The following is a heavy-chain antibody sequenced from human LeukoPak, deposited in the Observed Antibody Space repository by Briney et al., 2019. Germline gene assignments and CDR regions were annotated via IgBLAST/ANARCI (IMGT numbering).Heavy chain of an antibody. J-gene: IGHJ4*02. D-gene: IGHD1-26*01. Sequence: GGSLRLSCAASGFTFSSFGMHWVRQAPGKGLEWVAFIRYDGSNKYYADSVKGRFTISRDNSKSTLYLQMSSLGPEDTAVYFCAKDATTPFDYWGQGALVTVSS. CDR3: AKDATTPFDY. CDR2: IRYDGSNK. V-gene: IGHV3-30*02. CDR1: GFTFSSFG.